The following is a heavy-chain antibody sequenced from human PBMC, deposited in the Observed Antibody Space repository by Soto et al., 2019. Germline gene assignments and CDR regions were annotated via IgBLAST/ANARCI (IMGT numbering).Heavy chain of an antibody. V-gene: IGHV3-23*01. Sequence: EVQLLESGGGLVQPGGSLRLSCTASGFTFSSYAMGWVRQAPGKGLEWVSDISGSGGSTNYADSVKGRFTIPRDNSKNTLYLQMNSLRAEDTAVYYCAKDRFLAARLITWFDPWGQGTLVTVSS. CDR2: ISGSGGST. D-gene: IGHD6-6*01. CDR1: GFTFSSYA. J-gene: IGHJ5*02. CDR3: AKDRFLAARLITWFDP.